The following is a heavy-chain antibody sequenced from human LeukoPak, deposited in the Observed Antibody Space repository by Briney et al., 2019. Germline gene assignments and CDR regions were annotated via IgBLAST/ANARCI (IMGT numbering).Heavy chain of an antibody. D-gene: IGHD4-11*01. CDR3: ARGLVPGFLDY. V-gene: IGHV3-74*01. CDR1: GFTFSSSW. CDR2: INSDESIT. Sequence: GGSLGLSCAASGFTFSSSWMHWVRQAPGKGLVWVSRINSDESITTYADSVKGRFTISRDNAKNTLYLQMNSLRAEDTAVYYCARGLVPGFLDYWGQGTPVTVSS. J-gene: IGHJ4*02.